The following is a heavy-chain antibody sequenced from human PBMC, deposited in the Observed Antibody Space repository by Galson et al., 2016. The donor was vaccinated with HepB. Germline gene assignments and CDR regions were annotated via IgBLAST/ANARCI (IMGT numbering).Heavy chain of an antibody. Sequence: SLRLSCAASEFTVSNNYMSWVRQAPGKGLEWVSLIYSGGNTRYADSVKGRFTISRDNSKNTVYLQMNSLRAEDTAVYYCSTLNPASPYFDYWGQGTLATVSS. CDR3: STLNPASPYFDY. V-gene: IGHV3-53*01. J-gene: IGHJ4*02. CDR2: IYSGGNT. CDR1: EFTVSNNY.